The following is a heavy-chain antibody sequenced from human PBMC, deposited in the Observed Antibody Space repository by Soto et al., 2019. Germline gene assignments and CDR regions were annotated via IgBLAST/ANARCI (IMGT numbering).Heavy chain of an antibody. Sequence: EVQLVESGGGLVQPGGSLRLSCAASGFTFSSYEMNWVRQAPGKGLEWVSYISSSGSTIYYADSVKGRFTISRDNAKNSLYLQMNSLRAEDTAVYYCAREGYCSSTSCPGWGYYGMDVWGQGTTVTVSS. CDR3: AREGYCSSTSCPGWGYYGMDV. J-gene: IGHJ6*02. D-gene: IGHD2-2*01. CDR2: ISSSGSTI. CDR1: GFTFSSYE. V-gene: IGHV3-48*03.